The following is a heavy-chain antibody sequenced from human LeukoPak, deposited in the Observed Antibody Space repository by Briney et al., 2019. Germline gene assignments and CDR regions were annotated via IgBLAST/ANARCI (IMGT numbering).Heavy chain of an antibody. Sequence: GGSLRLSCAASGFTFDDYAMHWVRQAPGKGLEWVAVISYDGSNKYYADSVKGRFTISRDNSKNTLYLQMNSLRAEDTAVYYCARGTSGSYFDYWGQGTLVTVSS. CDR3: ARGTSGSYFDY. V-gene: IGHV3-30-3*01. CDR1: GFTFDDYA. D-gene: IGHD1-26*01. CDR2: ISYDGSNK. J-gene: IGHJ4*02.